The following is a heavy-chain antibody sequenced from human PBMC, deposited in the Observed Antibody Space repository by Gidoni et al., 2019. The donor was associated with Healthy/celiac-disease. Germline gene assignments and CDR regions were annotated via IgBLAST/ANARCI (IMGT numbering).Heavy chain of an antibody. D-gene: IGHD4-17*01. CDR3: ARAGPDYGGNSLWYYYYYMDV. J-gene: IGHJ6*03. Sequence: YGGSTNYNPSLKSRVTISVDTSKNQFSLKLSSVTAADTAVYYCARAGPDYGGNSLWYYYYYMDVWGKGTTVTVSS. CDR2: YGGST. V-gene: IGHV4-59*01.